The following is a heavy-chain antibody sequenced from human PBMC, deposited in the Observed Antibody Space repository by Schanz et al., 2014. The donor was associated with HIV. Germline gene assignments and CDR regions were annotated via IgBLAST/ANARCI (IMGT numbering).Heavy chain of an antibody. CDR3: ARVWADYGMDV. V-gene: IGHV3-23*05. D-gene: IGHD3-16*01. CDR1: GFVFRDFA. Sequence: VQLLESGGDLAQPGDSLRLSCVASGFVFRDFAMAWVRQAPGKGLEWVSAVTNSGSYVNYADSVKGRFTISRDNSKNTLFLQMNRLRAEDTALYYCARVWADYGMDVWGQGTTVTVSS. J-gene: IGHJ6*02. CDR2: VTNSGSYV.